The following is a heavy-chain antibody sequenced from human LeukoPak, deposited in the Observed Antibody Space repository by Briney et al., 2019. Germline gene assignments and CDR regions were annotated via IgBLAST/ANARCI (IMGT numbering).Heavy chain of an antibody. Sequence: GGSLRLSCAASGFTFDDYAMHWVRQAPGKGLEWVSGISWNSGSIGYADSVKGRFTISRDNAKNSLYLQMNSLRAEDTALYYCAKDIDYYGSGTPFDYWGQGTLVTVSS. CDR2: ISWNSGSI. D-gene: IGHD3-10*01. V-gene: IGHV3-9*01. CDR3: AKDIDYYGSGTPFDY. CDR1: GFTFDDYA. J-gene: IGHJ4*02.